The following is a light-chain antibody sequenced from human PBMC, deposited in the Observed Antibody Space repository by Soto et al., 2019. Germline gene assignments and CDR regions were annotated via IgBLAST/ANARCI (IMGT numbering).Light chain of an antibody. Sequence: DIQMTQSPSTLSASVGDRVTITCRASQSISSWLAWYQQKPGKAPKLLIYKASSLESGVPSRFSGSRSGTEFTLNISSLQTDDFATYYCQQYNSYPYTFGQGTKVEIK. CDR2: KAS. J-gene: IGKJ2*01. CDR3: QQYNSYPYT. V-gene: IGKV1-5*03. CDR1: QSISSW.